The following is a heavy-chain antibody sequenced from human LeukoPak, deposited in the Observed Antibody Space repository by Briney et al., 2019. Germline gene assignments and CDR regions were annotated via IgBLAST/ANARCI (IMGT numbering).Heavy chain of an antibody. D-gene: IGHD6-13*01. Sequence: GGSLRLSCAASGFTVSSNYMNWVRQAPGKGLEWVSVIYSGGNTYYADSVKGRFTISRDNSENTLYLQMNSLRAEDTAVYYCAKDLATGGTFDNWGQGTLVTVSS. J-gene: IGHJ4*02. V-gene: IGHV3-53*05. CDR2: IYSGGNT. CDR3: AKDLATGGTFDN. CDR1: GFTVSSNY.